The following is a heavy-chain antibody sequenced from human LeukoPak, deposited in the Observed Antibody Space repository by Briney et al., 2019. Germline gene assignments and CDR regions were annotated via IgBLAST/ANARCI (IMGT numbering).Heavy chain of an antibody. V-gene: IGHV4-4*09. CDR1: GGSFSGYY. CDR3: AKGCTSCYSNYYYYYMDV. D-gene: IGHD2-2*01. Sequence: SETLSLTCAVYGGSFSGYYWSWIRQPPGKGLEWIGYIYTSGSTNYNPSLKSRVTISVDTSKNQFSLKLSSVTAADTAVYYCAKGCTSCYSNYYYYYMDVWGKGTTVTVSS. CDR2: IYTSGST. J-gene: IGHJ6*03.